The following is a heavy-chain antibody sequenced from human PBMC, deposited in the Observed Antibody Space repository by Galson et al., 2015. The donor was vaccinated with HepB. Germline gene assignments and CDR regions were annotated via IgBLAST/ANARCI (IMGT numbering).Heavy chain of an antibody. CDR1: GFTFSEHD. J-gene: IGHJ6*02. D-gene: IGHD5-12*01. V-gene: IGHV3-23*01. CDR2: IGIGGGST. Sequence: SLRLSCAAFGFTFSEHDTNWVRQAPGKGLEWASGIGIGGGSTYYADSVKGRFTISRDNSKNTLYLQMNSLRAEDTAVYYCAKAGRYSGYDYAETQPYYYYGMDVWGQGTTVTVSS. CDR3: AKAGRYSGYDYAETQPYYYYGMDV.